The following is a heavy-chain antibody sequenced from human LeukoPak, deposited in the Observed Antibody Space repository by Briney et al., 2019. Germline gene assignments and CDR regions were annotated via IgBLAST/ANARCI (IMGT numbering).Heavy chain of an antibody. Sequence: GGSLRLSCAASGFTFSSYSMNWVRQAPGKGLEWVSYISSSSSTIYYADSVKGRFTISRDNAKNSLYLQMNSLRAEDTAVYYCARDGGNWNVVGWFDPWGQGTLVTVSS. V-gene: IGHV3-48*04. J-gene: IGHJ5*02. CDR3: ARDGGNWNVVGWFDP. CDR2: ISSSSSTI. D-gene: IGHD1-1*01. CDR1: GFTFSSYS.